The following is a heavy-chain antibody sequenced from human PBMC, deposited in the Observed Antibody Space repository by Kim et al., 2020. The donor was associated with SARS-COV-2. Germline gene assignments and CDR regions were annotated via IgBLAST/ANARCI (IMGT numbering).Heavy chain of an antibody. V-gene: IGHV4-34*01. Sequence: SETLSLTCAVYGWSFSDYYWSWIRQPPGKGLEWIGEINHSGDTNYNPSLKSRVTISVDTSKNQFSLKLSSVTAADTAVYYCARGPVIAAAGSDAFDIWGQGTMVTVSS. CDR3: ARGPVIAAAGSDAFDI. CDR1: GWSFSDYY. J-gene: IGHJ3*02. CDR2: INHSGDT. D-gene: IGHD6-13*01.